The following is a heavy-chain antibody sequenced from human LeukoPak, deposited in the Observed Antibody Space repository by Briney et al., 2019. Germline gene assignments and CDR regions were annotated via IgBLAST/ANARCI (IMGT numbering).Heavy chain of an antibody. Sequence: SETLSLTCTVTGGSFSSYYWSWIRQPAGKGLEWIGRIYTSGSTNYNPSLKSRVTMSVDTAKTQFSLKLSSVTAADTAVYYCARGAQQWELLHMDVWGKGTTVTVSS. V-gene: IGHV4-4*07. J-gene: IGHJ6*03. CDR3: ARGAQQWELLHMDV. CDR2: IYTSGST. CDR1: GGSFSSYY. D-gene: IGHD1-26*01.